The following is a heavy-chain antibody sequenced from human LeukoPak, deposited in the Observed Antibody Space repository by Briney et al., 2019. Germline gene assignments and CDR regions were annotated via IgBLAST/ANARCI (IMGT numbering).Heavy chain of an antibody. CDR2: INPSGGST. J-gene: IGHJ6*02. Sequence: GASVKVSCKASGYAFTSYYMHWVRQAPGQGLGWMGIINPSGGSTSYAQKFQGRVTMTRDTSTSTVYMELSSLRSEDTAVYYCARIACSGGSCYSDYYYYYGMDVWGQGTTVTVSS. CDR1: GYAFTSYY. D-gene: IGHD2-15*01. V-gene: IGHV1-46*01. CDR3: ARIACSGGSCYSDYYYYYGMDV.